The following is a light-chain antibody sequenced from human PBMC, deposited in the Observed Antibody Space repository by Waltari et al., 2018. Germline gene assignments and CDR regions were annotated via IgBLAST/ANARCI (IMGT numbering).Light chain of an antibody. CDR3: SSYTRRSTLV. Sequence: QSALTQPPSVSGSPGQSVTISCTGTNSDVGGFNRVSWYQQAPGSAPKLIIYDVRNRPSGGPDRFSGSKSGKTASLTISGLQAEDVADYYCSSYTRRSTLVFGGGTKLTVL. CDR2: DVR. J-gene: IGLJ2*01. V-gene: IGLV2-18*02. CDR1: NSDVGGFNR.